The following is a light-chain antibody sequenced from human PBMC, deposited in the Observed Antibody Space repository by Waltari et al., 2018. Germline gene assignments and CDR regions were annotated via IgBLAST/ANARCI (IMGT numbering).Light chain of an antibody. CDR3: SSYTSSSTL. Sequence: TISCTGTSSDVGGYNYVSWYQQHPGKAPKLMIYDVSKRPSGVSNRFSGSKSGNTASLTISGLQAEDEADYYCSSYTSSSTLFGGGTKLTVL. J-gene: IGLJ2*01. V-gene: IGLV2-14*04. CDR1: SSDVGGYNY. CDR2: DVS.